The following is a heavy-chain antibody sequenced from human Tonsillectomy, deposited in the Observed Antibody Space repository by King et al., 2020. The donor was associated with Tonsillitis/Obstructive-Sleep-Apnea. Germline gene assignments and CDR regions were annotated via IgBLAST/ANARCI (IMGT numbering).Heavy chain of an antibody. CDR2: ISGSGVST. J-gene: IGHJ5*02. CDR1: GFTFSSYA. V-gene: IGHV3-23*04. Sequence: VQLVESGRGLVQPGESLRLSCAASGFTFSSYAMSWVRQAPGKGLEWVSAISGSGVSTYYADSVRGLFTIARDNSKNTLYLQMSSLRAEDRAIYYCAKGGYCSGDSCYTSWFDPWGQGTLVTVSS. D-gene: IGHD2-2*02. CDR3: AKGGYCSGDSCYTSWFDP.